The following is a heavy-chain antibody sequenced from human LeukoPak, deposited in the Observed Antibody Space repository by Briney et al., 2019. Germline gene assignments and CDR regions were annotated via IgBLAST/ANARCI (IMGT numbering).Heavy chain of an antibody. V-gene: IGHV1-69*04. D-gene: IGHD3-22*01. CDR1: GGTFSSYA. CDR2: IIPILGIA. CDR3: AITGRYYYDSSGYY. Sequence: APVKVSCKASGGTFSSYAISWVRQAPGQGLEWMGRIIPILGIANYAQKFQGRVTITADKSTSTAYMELSSLRSEDTAVYYCAITGRYYYDSSGYYWGQGTLVTVSS. J-gene: IGHJ4*02.